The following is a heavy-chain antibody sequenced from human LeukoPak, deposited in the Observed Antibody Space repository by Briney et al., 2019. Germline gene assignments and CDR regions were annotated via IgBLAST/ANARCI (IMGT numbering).Heavy chain of an antibody. CDR3: ARVGHCSSTACFIDY. J-gene: IGHJ4*02. D-gene: IGHD2-2*01. Sequence: TGGSLRLSCAASGFTFSSYWMHWVRQAPGKGLVWVSRIKSDGSTTTYADSVKGRFTISRDNAKNTLYLEMYSLRAEDTAVYYCARVGHCSSTACFIDYWGQGTLVTVSS. CDR1: GFTFSSYW. V-gene: IGHV3-74*01. CDR2: IKSDGSTT.